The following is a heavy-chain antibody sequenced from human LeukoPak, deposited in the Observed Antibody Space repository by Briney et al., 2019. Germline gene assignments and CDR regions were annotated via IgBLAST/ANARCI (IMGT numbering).Heavy chain of an antibody. V-gene: IGHV4-34*01. D-gene: IGHD3-22*01. CDR3: ARAYYYDSSGQEGYYYYGMDV. J-gene: IGHJ6*02. CDR1: GGSFSGYY. Sequence: KTSETLSLTCAVYGGSFSGYYWSWIRQPPGKGLEWIGEINHSGSTNYNPSLKSRVTISVDTSKNQFSLKLSSVTVADTAVYYCARAYYYDSSGQEGYYYYGMDVWGQGTTVTVSS. CDR2: INHSGST.